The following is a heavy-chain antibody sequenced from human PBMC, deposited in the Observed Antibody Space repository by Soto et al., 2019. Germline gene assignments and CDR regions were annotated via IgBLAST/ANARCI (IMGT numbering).Heavy chain of an antibody. D-gene: IGHD4-17*01. CDR1: GFTFSSYS. CDR3: AKDRSPFTVTEKGAGIGS. Sequence: GGSLRLTCAASGFTFSSYSMRWVRQAPGKGLEWVSVVSGSGSTTFYADSVKGRFTISRDNSKNTLYLQMNGLRAEDTATYYCAKDRSPFTVTEKGAGIGSWGQGTLVTVSS. CDR2: VSGSGSTT. V-gene: IGHV3-23*01. J-gene: IGHJ4*02.